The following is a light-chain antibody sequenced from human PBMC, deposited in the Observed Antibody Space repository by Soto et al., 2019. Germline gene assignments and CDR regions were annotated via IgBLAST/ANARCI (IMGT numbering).Light chain of an antibody. CDR3: SSYTTSNTRQIV. CDR1: SSDVGGYNY. J-gene: IGLJ1*01. Sequence: QSALTQPASVSGSPGQSITISCTGTSSDVGGYNYVSWYQHHPGKAPKLIIYDVSNRPSGVSIRFSGSKSDNTASLTIFGLQPEDEADYHCSSYTTSNTRQIVFGTGTKLTVL. V-gene: IGLV2-14*03. CDR2: DVS.